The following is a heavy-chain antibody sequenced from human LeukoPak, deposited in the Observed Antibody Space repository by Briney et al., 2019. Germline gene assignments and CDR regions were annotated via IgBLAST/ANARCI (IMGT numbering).Heavy chain of an antibody. CDR3: AGRVTGYSSGYVY. V-gene: IGHV3-23*01. CDR2: ISGSAHKI. Sequence: PGGSLRLSCVASGITFSNYAVSWVRQAPEKGLEWVSVISGSAHKIRYADSVKGRFTISRDNSENIVYLQMNNLRAEDTAVYYCAGRVTGYSSGYVYWGQGTLVTVSS. J-gene: IGHJ4*02. D-gene: IGHD5-18*01. CDR1: GITFSNYA.